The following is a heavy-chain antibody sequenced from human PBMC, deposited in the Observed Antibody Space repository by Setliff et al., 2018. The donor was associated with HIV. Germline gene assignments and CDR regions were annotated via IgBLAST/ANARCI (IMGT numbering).Heavy chain of an antibody. CDR1: GYSISNGYY. D-gene: IGHD3-22*01. CDR3: ARQAWHYDRDGYFIDY. V-gene: IGHV4-38-2*02. CDR2: IYQTGKT. J-gene: IGHJ4*02. Sequence: PSETLSLTCSVSGYSISNGYYWGWIRQPPGKGLEWVGTIYQTGKTYYSPSLKSRVTVSVDMSRNQFSVKLNSATAADTAVYYCARQAWHYDRDGYFIDYWGQGMLVTVS.